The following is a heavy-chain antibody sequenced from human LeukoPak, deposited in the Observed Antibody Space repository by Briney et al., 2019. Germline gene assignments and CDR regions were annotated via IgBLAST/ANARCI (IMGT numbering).Heavy chain of an antibody. CDR1: GGTFSSYA. CDR3: ARGAKFRSYGSGTYYTSLPFDP. V-gene: IGHV1-69*13. D-gene: IGHD3-10*01. Sequence: SVKVSCKASGGTFSSYAISWVRQAPGQGLEWMGGIIPIFGAANYAQKFQGRVTITADESTRTAYMELSSLRSEDMAVYYCARGAKFRSYGSGTYYTSLPFDPWGQGTLVTVSS. J-gene: IGHJ5*02. CDR2: IIPIFGAA.